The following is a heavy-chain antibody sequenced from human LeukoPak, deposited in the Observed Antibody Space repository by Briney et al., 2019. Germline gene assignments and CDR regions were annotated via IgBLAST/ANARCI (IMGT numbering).Heavy chain of an antibody. CDR1: GGTFSSYA. CDR2: IIPTLGIA. CDR3: ARNRQVGYCSGGSCAAYYY. V-gene: IGHV1-69*04. Sequence: ASVKVSCKASGGTFSSYAISWVRQAPGQGLEWMGRIIPTLGIANYAQKFQGRVTITADKSTSTAYMELGSLRSEDTAVYYCARNRQVGYCSGGSCAAYYYWGQGTLVTVSS. D-gene: IGHD2-15*01. J-gene: IGHJ4*02.